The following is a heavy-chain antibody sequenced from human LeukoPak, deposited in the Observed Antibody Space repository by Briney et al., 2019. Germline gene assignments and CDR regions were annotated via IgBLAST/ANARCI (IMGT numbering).Heavy chain of an antibody. D-gene: IGHD2-21*02. CDR1: GFSINHYY. Sequence: GGSLRLSCAASGFSINHYYMTWIRQTPGKGLDWVSVIYTGGSTNYGDSVKGRFTISRDNSKNTLYLQMNSLRADDTAIYYCARGQSYCGADCYSNWGQGTLVTVSS. CDR2: IYTGGST. J-gene: IGHJ4*02. CDR3: ARGQSYCGADCYSN. V-gene: IGHV3-66*01.